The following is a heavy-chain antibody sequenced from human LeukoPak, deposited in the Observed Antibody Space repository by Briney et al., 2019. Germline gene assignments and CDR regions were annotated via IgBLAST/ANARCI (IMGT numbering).Heavy chain of an antibody. CDR1: GYTFTSYA. V-gene: IGHV7-4-1*02. J-gene: IGHJ1*01. CDR3: ASSDIAAAGTYRKYFQH. CDR2: INTNTGNP. Sequence: GASVKVSCKASGYTFTSYAMNWVRQAPGQGLEWMGWINTNTGNPTYAQGFTGRFVFSLDTSVSTAYLQISSLKAEDTAVYYCASSDIAAAGTYRKYFQHWGQGTLVTVSS. D-gene: IGHD6-13*01.